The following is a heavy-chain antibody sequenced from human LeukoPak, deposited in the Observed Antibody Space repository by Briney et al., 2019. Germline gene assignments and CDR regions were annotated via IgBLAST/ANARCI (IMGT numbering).Heavy chain of an antibody. D-gene: IGHD3-10*01. J-gene: IGHJ4*02. CDR3: ARGEHYGSGSHDY. CDR1: GFTFSSYS. CDR2: ISSSSSTI. V-gene: IGHV3-48*01. Sequence: GALRLSCAASGFTFSSYSMNWVRHAPGKGLEWVSYISSSSSTIYYADSVKGRFTISRDNAKNSLYLQMNSLRAEDTAVYYCARGEHYGSGSHDYWGQGTLVTVSS.